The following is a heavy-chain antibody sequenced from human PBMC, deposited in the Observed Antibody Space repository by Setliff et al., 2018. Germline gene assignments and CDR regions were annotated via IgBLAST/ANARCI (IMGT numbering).Heavy chain of an antibody. V-gene: IGHV3-7*01. J-gene: IGHJ4*02. CDR1: GFTYNNCW. CDR2: INPDGSEK. D-gene: IGHD3-10*01. Sequence: PLRLSCGASGFTYNNCWVSWVRQAPGKGLEWLASINPDGSEKYYVDSVKGRFTISRDNAKNSLSLQMNSLRTEDTAVYYCFGAGTCSYWGQGTLVTVSS. CDR3: FGAGTCSY.